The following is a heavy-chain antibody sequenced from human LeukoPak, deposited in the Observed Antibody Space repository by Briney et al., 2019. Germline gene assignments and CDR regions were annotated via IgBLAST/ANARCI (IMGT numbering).Heavy chain of an antibody. CDR2: IYYSGST. CDR3: ARHRGYSYGYLGNY. D-gene: IGHD5-18*01. J-gene: IGHJ4*02. Sequence: PSETLSLTCAVSGYSISSGYYWGWIRQPPGKGLEWIGSIYYSGSTYYNPSLRSRVTISVDTSKNQFSLKLSSVTAADTAVYYCARHRGYSYGYLGNYWGQGTLVTVSS. V-gene: IGHV4-38-2*01. CDR1: GYSISSGYY.